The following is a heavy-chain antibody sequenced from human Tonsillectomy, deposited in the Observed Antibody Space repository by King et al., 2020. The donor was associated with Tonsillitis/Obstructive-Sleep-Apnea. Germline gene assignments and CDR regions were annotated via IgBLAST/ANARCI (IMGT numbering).Heavy chain of an antibody. Sequence: VQLVESGGGLVQPGGSLRLSCAASGFTFSIYAMSWVRQAPGKGLEWVSAIRGSGGNTYYADSVKGRFTISRDNSKNTLYLQMNSLRAEDTAVYYCAKGPVVPATTYYFDHWGQGTLVTVSS. CDR2: IRGSGGNT. CDR3: AKGPVVPATTYYFDH. J-gene: IGHJ4*02. V-gene: IGHV3-23*04. D-gene: IGHD2-2*01. CDR1: GFTFSIYA.